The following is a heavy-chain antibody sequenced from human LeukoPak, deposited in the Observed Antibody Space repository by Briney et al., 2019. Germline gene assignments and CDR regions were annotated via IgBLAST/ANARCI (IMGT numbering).Heavy chain of an antibody. D-gene: IGHD4-11*01. CDR2: ISGGVGST. V-gene: IGHV3-23*01. CDR3: ARPYYSNYYYYGMDV. Sequence: GGSLRLSCAASGFTFRMYAMTWVRQAPGKGLEWVSAISGGVGSTYYADSVKGRFTISRDNSKNTVYLQVNSLRVEDTAVYYCARPYYSNYYYYGMDVWGQGTTVTVS. CDR1: GFTFRMYA. J-gene: IGHJ6*02.